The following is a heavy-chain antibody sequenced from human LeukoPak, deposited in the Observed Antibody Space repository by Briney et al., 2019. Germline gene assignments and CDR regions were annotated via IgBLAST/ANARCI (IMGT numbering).Heavy chain of an antibody. V-gene: IGHV3-7*01. CDR3: ASPGSAGGRWDFDY. CDR2: IKQDGSEK. CDR1: GFTFSSYS. Sequence: GGSLRLSCAASGFTFSSYSMNWVRQAPGKGLEWVANIKQDGSEKYYVDSVKGRFTVSRDNAKNSLYLQMNYVRAEDTAVYYCASPGSAGGRWDFDYWGQGALVIVSS. D-gene: IGHD4-23*01. J-gene: IGHJ4*02.